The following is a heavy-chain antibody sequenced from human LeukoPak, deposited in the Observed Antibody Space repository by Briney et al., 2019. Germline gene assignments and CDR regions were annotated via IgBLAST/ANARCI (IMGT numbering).Heavy chain of an antibody. CDR3: ARDLVVATGVDYYYYMDV. CDR1: GFTFSSYS. J-gene: IGHJ6*03. D-gene: IGHD5-12*01. Sequence: PGGSLRLSCAASGFTFSSYSMNWVRQAPGEGLEWVSSISSSSSYIYYADSVRGRFTISRDNAKNSLYLQMNSLRAEDTAVNYCARDLVVATGVDYYYYMDVWGKGTTVTVSS. V-gene: IGHV3-21*01. CDR2: ISSSSSYI.